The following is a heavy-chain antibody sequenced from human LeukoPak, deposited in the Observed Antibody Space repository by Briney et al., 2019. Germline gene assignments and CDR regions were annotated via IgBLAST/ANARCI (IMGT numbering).Heavy chain of an antibody. J-gene: IGHJ5*02. Sequence: ASVKVSCKASGGTFSSYAISWVRQAPGQGLEWMGGIIPIFGTANYAQKFQGRVTITADKSTSTAYMELSSLRSEDTAVYYRARSTPPHYYDSSGFDPWGQGTLVTVSS. D-gene: IGHD3-22*01. CDR3: ARSTPPHYYDSSGFDP. CDR2: IIPIFGTA. V-gene: IGHV1-69*06. CDR1: GGTFSSYA.